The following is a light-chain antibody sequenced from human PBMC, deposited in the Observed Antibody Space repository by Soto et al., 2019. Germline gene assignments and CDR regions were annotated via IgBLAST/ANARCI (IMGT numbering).Light chain of an antibody. V-gene: IGKV1-5*01. CDR1: QSISSW. J-gene: IGKJ4*01. CDR3: QQLESYPST. Sequence: DSQVTRSPATPSASVGDRVAIACRASQSISSWLAWYQQKPGKAPKLLIYDASSLESGVPSRFSGSGSGTDFTLTISSLQPEDFATYYCQQLESYPSTFGGGTKVDIK. CDR2: DAS.